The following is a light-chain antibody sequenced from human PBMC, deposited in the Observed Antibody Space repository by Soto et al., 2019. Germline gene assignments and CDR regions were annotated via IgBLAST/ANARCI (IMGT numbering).Light chain of an antibody. J-gene: IGKJ1*01. CDR2: GAS. V-gene: IGKV3-15*01. CDR3: QQYYNWPPWT. Sequence: EIVMTQSPATLSVSPGERATLSCRASKSVSISLAWYQQKPGQAPRLLIYGASIRATGIPARFSGSGSGTEFTLTISSLQSEDFAVYYCQQYYNWPPWTFGQGTKVEI. CDR1: KSVSIS.